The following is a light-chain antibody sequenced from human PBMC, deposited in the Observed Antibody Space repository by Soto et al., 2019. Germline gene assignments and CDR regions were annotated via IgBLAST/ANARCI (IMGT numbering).Light chain of an antibody. V-gene: IGKV1-39*01. CDR1: QTISTY. CDR3: QQSYSIPQT. CDR2: AAS. Sequence: DLQMTQSPSSLSASVGDRVTITCRASQTISTYLNWYQKKPGKAPKLLIYAASSLQSGVPSRFSGSGSETDFTLTISSLQPEDFATYYCQQSYSIPQTFGQGTQVEIK. J-gene: IGKJ1*01.